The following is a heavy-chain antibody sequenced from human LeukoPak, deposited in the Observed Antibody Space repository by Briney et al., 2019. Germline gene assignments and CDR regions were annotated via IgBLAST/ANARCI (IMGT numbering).Heavy chain of an antibody. CDR2: ISGSGGST. D-gene: IGHD6-13*01. CDR1: GFTFSSYD. V-gene: IGHV3-23*01. CDR3: AKDHAATHYSFDY. J-gene: IGHJ4*02. Sequence: GGSLRLSCAASGFTFSSYDMSWVRQAPGKGLEWVSAISGSGGSTYYADSVKGRFTISRDNSKNTLYLQMNSLRAEDTAVYYCAKDHAATHYSFDYWGQGTLVTVSS.